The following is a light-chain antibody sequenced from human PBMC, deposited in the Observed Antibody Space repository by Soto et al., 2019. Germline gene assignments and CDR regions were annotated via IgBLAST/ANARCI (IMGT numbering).Light chain of an antibody. V-gene: IGKV1-8*01. Sequence: AIRMTQSPSSFPASTGHRVTITCRASQGISSYLAWYQQEPGKAPKLLIYAASSLQSGLPSRFSGSGSGTEFTLTISSLQPDDFATYYCQHYNSYSEAFGQGTKVDI. J-gene: IGKJ1*01. CDR2: AAS. CDR3: QHYNSYSEA. CDR1: QGISSY.